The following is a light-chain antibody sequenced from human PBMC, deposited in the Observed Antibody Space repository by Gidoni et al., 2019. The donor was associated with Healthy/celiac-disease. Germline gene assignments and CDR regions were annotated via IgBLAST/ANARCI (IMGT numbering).Light chain of an antibody. Sequence: IVLTQSPGTLSLSPGERATLSCGASQIVMNRYIAWYQQKPGLAPKLLIYDASTRATGIPDRFSGSGSGTDFTLTISRLEPEDFAVYYCQQYGRSSVTFGQGTKVEIK. V-gene: IGKV3D-20*01. CDR3: QQYGRSSVT. CDR1: QIVMNRY. CDR2: DAS. J-gene: IGKJ1*01.